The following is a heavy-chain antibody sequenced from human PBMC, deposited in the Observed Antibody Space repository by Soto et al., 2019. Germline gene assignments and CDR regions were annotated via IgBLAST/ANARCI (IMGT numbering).Heavy chain of an antibody. J-gene: IGHJ4*02. CDR3: ARMVRGDPFDY. D-gene: IGHD3-10*01. V-gene: IGHV4-31*03. CDR1: GGSISSGGYY. CDR2: IYYSGST. Sequence: PSETLSLTCTVSGGSISSGGYYWSWIRQHPGKGLEWIGYIYYSGSTYYNPPLKSRVTISVDTSKNQFSLKLSSVTAADTAVYYCARMVRGDPFDYWGQGTLVTVSS.